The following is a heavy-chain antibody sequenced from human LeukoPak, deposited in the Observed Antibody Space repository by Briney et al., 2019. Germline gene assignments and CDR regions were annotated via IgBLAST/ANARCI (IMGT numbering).Heavy chain of an antibody. D-gene: IGHD6-13*01. CDR1: GGSISSSSYY. CDR2: IYYSGST. CDR3: ARHSTTTAALYAFDI. V-gene: IGHV4-39*01. J-gene: IGHJ3*02. Sequence: SETLSLTCTVSGGSISSSSYYWGWIRQPPGKGLEWIGSIYYSGSTYYNPSLRSRVTISVDTSKNQFSLKLSSVTAADTAVYYCARHSTTTAALYAFDIWGQGTMVTVSS.